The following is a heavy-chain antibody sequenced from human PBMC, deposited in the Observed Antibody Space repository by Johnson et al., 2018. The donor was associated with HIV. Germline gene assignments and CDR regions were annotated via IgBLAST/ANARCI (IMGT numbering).Heavy chain of an antibody. J-gene: IGHJ3*02. CDR2: ISYDGSNK. V-gene: IGHV3-30*04. CDR3: AKGSRFTIVGVVPYTFDI. D-gene: IGHD3-3*01. Sequence: QVQLVESGGGVVQPGRSLRLSCAASGFTFSSYAMHWVRQAPGKGLEWVAVISYDGSNKYYADSVKGRFTISRDNSKNTLYLQMNSLRAEDTAVYYCAKGSRFTIVGVVPYTFDIWGQGTMVTVSS. CDR1: GFTFSSYA.